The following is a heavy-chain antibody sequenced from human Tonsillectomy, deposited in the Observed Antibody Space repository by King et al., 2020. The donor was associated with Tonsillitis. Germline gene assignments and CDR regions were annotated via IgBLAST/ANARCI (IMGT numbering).Heavy chain of an antibody. CDR2: IRSKANGYAT. CDR3: TRLHYYGSGDTDY. Sequence: VQLVESGGGLVQPGGSLKLSCTASGFTFSGSAMHWVRQASGKGLEWVGRIRSKANGYATAYAASVKGRFTISRDDSKNTAYLQMNSLKTEDTAVYYCTRLHYYGSGDTDYWGQGTLVTVSS. D-gene: IGHD3-10*01. J-gene: IGHJ4*02. V-gene: IGHV3-73*02. CDR1: GFTFSGSA.